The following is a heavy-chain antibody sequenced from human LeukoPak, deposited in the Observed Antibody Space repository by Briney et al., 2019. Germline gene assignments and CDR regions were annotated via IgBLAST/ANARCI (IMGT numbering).Heavy chain of an antibody. CDR3: ARGYSGYDATTFDY. Sequence: ASVQLSCKASGYTFTSYGQSWVRQALGQGLEWMGCISAYNGNTNYAQKLQGRVTMTTDTSTSTAYMELRSLRSDDTAVYYCARGYSGYDATTFDYWGQGTLVTVSS. CDR1: GYTFTSYG. V-gene: IGHV1-18*01. J-gene: IGHJ4*02. CDR2: ISAYNGNT. D-gene: IGHD5-12*01.